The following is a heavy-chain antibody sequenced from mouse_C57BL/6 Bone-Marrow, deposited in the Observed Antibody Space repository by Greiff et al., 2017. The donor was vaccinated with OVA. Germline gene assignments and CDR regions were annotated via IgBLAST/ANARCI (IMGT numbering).Heavy chain of an antibody. CDR3: ALITTVVARYYYAMDD. D-gene: IGHD1-1*01. J-gene: IGHJ4*01. CDR1: GYTFTDYY. Sequence: VQLQQSGAELVKPGASVKISCKASGYTFTDYYINWVKQRPGQGLEWSGKIGPGSGSNYYNEKLKGKATLTADKYSRPASRHLSSLTSEDSSVYFCALITTVVARYYYAMDDWGQGTSVTVSS. V-gene: IGHV1-77*01. CDR2: IGPGSGSN.